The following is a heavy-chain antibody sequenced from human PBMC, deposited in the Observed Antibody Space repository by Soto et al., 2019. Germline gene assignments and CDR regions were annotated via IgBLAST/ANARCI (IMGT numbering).Heavy chain of an antibody. D-gene: IGHD2-2*01. CDR1: GGSFSGYY. V-gene: IGHV4-34*01. CDR2: INHSGST. Sequence: QVQLQQWGAGLLKPSETLSLTCAVYGGSFSGYYWSWIRQPPGKGLEWIGEINHSGSTNYNPSLKSRVTISVDTSKNQFSLKLSSVTAADTAVYYCARGRSIWDIVVVPAAYGFWFDPWGQGTLVTVSS. J-gene: IGHJ5*02. CDR3: ARGRSIWDIVVVPAAYGFWFDP.